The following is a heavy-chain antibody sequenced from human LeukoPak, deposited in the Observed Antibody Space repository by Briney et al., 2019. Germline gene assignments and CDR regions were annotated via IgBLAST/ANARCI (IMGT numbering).Heavy chain of an antibody. CDR2: IYYSGST. D-gene: IGHD2-8*01. CDR1: GGSISSGGYY. Sequence: SDTLSLTCTVSGGSISSGGYYWSWIRQHPGKGLEWIGYIYYSGSTYYNPSLKSRVTISVDTSKNQFSLKLSSVTAADTAVYYCARGPGMAHDYWGQGTLVTVSS. J-gene: IGHJ4*02. V-gene: IGHV4-31*03. CDR3: ARGPGMAHDY.